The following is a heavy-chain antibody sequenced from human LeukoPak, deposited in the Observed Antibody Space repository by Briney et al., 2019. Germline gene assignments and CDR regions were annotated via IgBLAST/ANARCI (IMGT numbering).Heavy chain of an antibody. CDR3: ARYYYGSGSPPSFDY. CDR1: GGSFSGYY. Sequence: PSETLSLTCAVYGGSFSGYYWRWIRQPPGKGLEWIGEINHSGSTNYNPSLKSRVTISVDTSKNQFSLKLSSVTAADTAVYYCARYYYGSGSPPSFDYWGQGTLVTVSS. D-gene: IGHD3-10*01. CDR2: INHSGST. J-gene: IGHJ4*02. V-gene: IGHV4-34*01.